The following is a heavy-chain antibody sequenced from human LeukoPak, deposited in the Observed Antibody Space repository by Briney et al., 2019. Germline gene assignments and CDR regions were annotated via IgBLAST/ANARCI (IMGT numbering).Heavy chain of an antibody. CDR2: INPNSGGT. D-gene: IGHD2-8*01. CDR1: GYTFTGYY. CDR3: AGSPGYCTSNVCYLKY. J-gene: IGHJ4*02. Sequence: VASVKVSCKASGYTFTGYYMHWVRQAPGQGLEWMGWINPNSGGTNYAQKFQGRVTMTTDTYTNTAYMELRSLRSDDTAVYYCAGSPGYCTSNVCYLKYWGQGTLVTVSS. V-gene: IGHV1-2*02.